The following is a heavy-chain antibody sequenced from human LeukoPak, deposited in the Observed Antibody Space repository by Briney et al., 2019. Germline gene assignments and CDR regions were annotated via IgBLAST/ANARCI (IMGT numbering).Heavy chain of an antibody. CDR2: IWYDGSNK. Sequence: GGSLRLSCAASGFTFSSYGMHWVRQAPGRGLEWVAVIWYDGSNKYYADSVKGRFTISRDNSKNTLYLQMNSLGAEDTAVYYCARDRGQDIVVVPAAPDYWGQGTLVTVSS. CDR1: GFTFSSYG. V-gene: IGHV3-33*01. D-gene: IGHD2-2*01. J-gene: IGHJ4*02. CDR3: ARDRGQDIVVVPAAPDY.